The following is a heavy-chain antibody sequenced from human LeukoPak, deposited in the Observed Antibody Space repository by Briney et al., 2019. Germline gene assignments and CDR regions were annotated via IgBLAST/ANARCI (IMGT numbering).Heavy chain of an antibody. D-gene: IGHD1-26*01. CDR2: ISGRSSYI. Sequence: PGGSLRLSCAASGFTFSTYSMNWVRQAPGKGLEWVSSISGRSSYIYYADSVKGRFTISRDNAKNSLYLLMSSLRAEDTAVYYCAKVRDRYSGSYDAFDIWGQGTMVTVSS. CDR1: GFTFSTYS. V-gene: IGHV3-21*01. J-gene: IGHJ3*02. CDR3: AKVRDRYSGSYDAFDI.